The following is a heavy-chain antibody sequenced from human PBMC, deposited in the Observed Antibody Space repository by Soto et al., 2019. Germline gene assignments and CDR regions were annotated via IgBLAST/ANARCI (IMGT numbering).Heavy chain of an antibody. Sequence: QVQLEESGGGVVQPGRSLRLSCAASGFSFSRYNMHWVRQAPGKGLEWVALILHDGSNEYYADSVKGRFTISRDNSKNTLYLQMKSLRAEDTAVYYCATRCEGYSFCVYYCMGVWRQGTTATVSS. D-gene: IGHD4-4*01. J-gene: IGHJ6*02. CDR2: ILHDGSNE. CDR1: GFSFSRYN. CDR3: ATRCEGYSFCVYYCMGV. V-gene: IGHV3-30*03.